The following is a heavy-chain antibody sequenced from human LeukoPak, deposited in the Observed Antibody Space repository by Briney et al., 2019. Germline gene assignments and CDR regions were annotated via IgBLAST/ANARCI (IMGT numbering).Heavy chain of an antibody. Sequence: PGGSLRLSCAASGFTVTGNYMSWVRQAPGKGLEWVSFIHNDDSTYYTDSVKGRFTISRDNSKNTLYLQMNSLRVEDTAVYFCARASGRYNGGYDHWGQGTLVTVPS. CDR1: GFTVTGNY. D-gene: IGHD1-26*01. J-gene: IGHJ4*02. CDR3: ARASGRYNGGYDH. V-gene: IGHV3-53*01. CDR2: IHNDDST.